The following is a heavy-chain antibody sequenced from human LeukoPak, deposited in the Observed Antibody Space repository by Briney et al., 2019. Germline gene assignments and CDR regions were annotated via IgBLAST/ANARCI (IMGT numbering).Heavy chain of an antibody. V-gene: IGHV4-59*12. Sequence: SETLSLTCTISGGSITTYYWSWIRQPAGKGLEWIGNVYYSGSTTYNPSLKTRVTISVDTSKNQFSLKLSSVTAADTAVYYCARDGGYSGYEYYYYYYMDVWGKGTTVTVSS. CDR2: VYYSGST. CDR1: GGSITTYY. J-gene: IGHJ6*03. CDR3: ARDGGYSGYEYYYYYYMDV. D-gene: IGHD5-12*01.